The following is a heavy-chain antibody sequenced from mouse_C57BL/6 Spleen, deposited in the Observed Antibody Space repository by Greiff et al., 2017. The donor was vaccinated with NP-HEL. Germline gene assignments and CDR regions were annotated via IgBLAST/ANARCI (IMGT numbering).Heavy chain of an antibody. J-gene: IGHJ4*01. CDR3: ASDYGSSYSYAMDY. CDR2: IDPSDSYT. Sequence: QVQLKQPGAELVKPGASVKLSCKASGYTFTSYWMQWVKQRPGQGLEWIGEIDPSDSYTNYNQKFKGKATLTVDTSSSTAYMQLSSLTSEDSAVYYCASDYGSSYSYAMDYWGQGTSVTVSS. V-gene: IGHV1-50*01. CDR1: GYTFTSYW. D-gene: IGHD1-1*01.